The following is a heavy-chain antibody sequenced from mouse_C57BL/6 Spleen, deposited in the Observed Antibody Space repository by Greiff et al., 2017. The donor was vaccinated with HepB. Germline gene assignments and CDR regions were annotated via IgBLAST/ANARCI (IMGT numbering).Heavy chain of an antibody. J-gene: IGHJ4*01. D-gene: IGHD1-1*02. CDR2: IYPRSGNT. Sequence: QVQLQQSGAELARPGASVKLSCKASGYTFTSYGISWVKQRTGQGLEWIGEIYPRSGNTYYNEKFKGKATLTADKSSSTAYMELRSLTSEDSAVYFCARRGGTIPNYYAMDYWGQGTSVTVSS. CDR3: ARRGGTIPNYYAMDY. V-gene: IGHV1-81*01. CDR1: GYTFTSYG.